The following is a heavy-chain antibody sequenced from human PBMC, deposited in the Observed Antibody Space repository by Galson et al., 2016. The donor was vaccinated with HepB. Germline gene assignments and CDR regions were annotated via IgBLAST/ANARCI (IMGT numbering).Heavy chain of an antibody. CDR3: ARSGEPS. V-gene: IGHV3-7*01. D-gene: IGHD4-17*01. CDR2: INQDGIEK. J-gene: IGHJ5*02. CDR1: GFTFSSYW. Sequence: SLRLSCATSGFTFSSYWMTWVRQAPGKGLEWVANINQDGIEKYYVGSVEGRFTISRDNAKKSLYVQMDSLRDEDTAVYYCARSGEPSWGQGTLVTVSS.